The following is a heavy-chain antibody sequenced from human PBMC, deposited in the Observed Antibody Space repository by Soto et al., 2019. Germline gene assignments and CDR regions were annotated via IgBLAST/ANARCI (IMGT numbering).Heavy chain of an antibody. CDR2: IYHSGST. Sequence: QLQLQESGSGLVKPSQTLSLTCAVSGGSISSGGYSWSWIRQPPGKGLEWIGYIYHSGSTYYNPSLKSRXXXXXXXSXXXFXXXXXXXXXXXXXXXYCXTXSXSGWQYFQHWGQGTLVTVSS. V-gene: IGHV4-30-2*01. J-gene: IGHJ1*01. CDR3: XTXSXSGWQYFQH. CDR1: GGSISSGGYS. D-gene: IGHD6-19*01.